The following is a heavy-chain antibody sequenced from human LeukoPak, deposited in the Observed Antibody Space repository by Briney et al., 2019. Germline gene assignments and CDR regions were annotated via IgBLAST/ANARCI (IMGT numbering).Heavy chain of an antibody. CDR2: ISSTGSHI. Sequence: GGSLRLSCAASGFTFSSYAMSWVRQAPGKGLEWVSSISSTGSHIYYADSVKGRLTISRDNAKNSLYLQMNSLRVEDTAVYYCASGEEWQAVWGQGTMVTVSS. CDR3: ASGEEWQAV. V-gene: IGHV3-21*01. J-gene: IGHJ3*01. CDR1: GFTFSSYA. D-gene: IGHD3-3*01.